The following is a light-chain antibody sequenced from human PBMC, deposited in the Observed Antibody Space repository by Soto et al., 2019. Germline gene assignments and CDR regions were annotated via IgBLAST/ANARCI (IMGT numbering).Light chain of an antibody. CDR3: CSYAGSYTFWV. J-gene: IGLJ3*02. CDR2: DVS. Sequence: QSVLTQPRSVSGSPGQSVTISCTGTSSDVGGYNYVSWYQQHPGKAPKLMIYDVSKRPSGVPDRFSGSKSGNTASLTISGLQAEDVSDYYCCSYAGSYTFWVFGGGTNVTVL. V-gene: IGLV2-11*01. CDR1: SSDVGGYNY.